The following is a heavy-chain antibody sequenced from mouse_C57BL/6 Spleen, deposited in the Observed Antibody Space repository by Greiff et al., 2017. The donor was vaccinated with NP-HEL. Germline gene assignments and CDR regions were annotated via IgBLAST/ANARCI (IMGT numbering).Heavy chain of an antibody. V-gene: IGHV5-6*01. Sequence: EVKVVESGGDLVKPGGSLKLSCAASGFTFSSYGMSWVRQTPDKRLEWVATISSGGSYTYYPDSVKGRFTISRDNAKNTLYLQMSSLKSEDTAMYYCARQGYYGNSDYWGQGTTLTVSS. CDR1: GFTFSSYG. D-gene: IGHD2-1*01. J-gene: IGHJ2*01. CDR2: ISSGGSYT. CDR3: ARQGYYGNSDY.